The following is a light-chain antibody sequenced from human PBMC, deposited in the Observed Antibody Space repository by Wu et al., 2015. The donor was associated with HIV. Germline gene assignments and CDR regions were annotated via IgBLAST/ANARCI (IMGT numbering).Light chain of an antibody. V-gene: IGKV3-11*01. CDR2: GSI. Sequence: TQSPATLSLSPGERATLSCRASQSVSSHVAWYQQKPGQIPRLLIYGSINRATGIPARFSGSGSGTDFTLTISSLESEDFAVYYCQQRSNWPWTFGQGTKVEFK. CDR3: QQRSNWPWT. CDR1: QSVSSH. J-gene: IGKJ1*01.